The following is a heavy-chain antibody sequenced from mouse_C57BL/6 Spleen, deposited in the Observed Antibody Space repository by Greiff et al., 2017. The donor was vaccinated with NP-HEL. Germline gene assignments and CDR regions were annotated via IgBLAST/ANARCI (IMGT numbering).Heavy chain of an antibody. CDR2: IYPGDGDT. D-gene: IGHD2-3*01. CDR1: GYAFSSSW. Sequence: VQLQQSGPELVKPGASVKISCKASGYAFSSSWMNWVKQRPGKGLEWIGRIYPGDGDTNYNGKFKGKATLTADKSSSTAYMQLSSLTSEDSAVYFCARLGGYYAYWGQGTTLTVSS. J-gene: IGHJ2*01. CDR3: ARLGGYYAY. V-gene: IGHV1-82*01.